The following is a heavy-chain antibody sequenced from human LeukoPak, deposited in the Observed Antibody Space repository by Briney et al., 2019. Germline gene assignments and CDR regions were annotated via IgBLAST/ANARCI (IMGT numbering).Heavy chain of an antibody. Sequence: GGSLRLSCSASGFTFSSYAMDWVRQAPGKGLEYVSTISSNGGSTYYADSVKGRFTISRDDSENTLYLRMSSLRAEDTAVYYCVKEGDCGYYFDYWGQGTLVTVSS. CDR1: GFTFSSYA. CDR3: VKEGDCGYYFDY. CDR2: ISSNGGST. V-gene: IGHV3-64D*06. D-gene: IGHD2-21*01. J-gene: IGHJ4*02.